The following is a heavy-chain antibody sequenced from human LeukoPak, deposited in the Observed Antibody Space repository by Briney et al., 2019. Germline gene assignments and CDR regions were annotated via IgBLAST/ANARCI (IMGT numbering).Heavy chain of an antibody. J-gene: IGHJ4*02. V-gene: IGHV3-48*02. Sequence: GGSLRLSCAASGFTFSAYSMNWVRQAPGKGLEWVPYIGKSSENIAYADSVKGRCTISRDDAKNSLYLQMNSLRDEDTAVYYCARDHRWNFDFWGQGILVTVSS. CDR1: GFTFSAYS. D-gene: IGHD2-15*01. CDR3: ARDHRWNFDF. CDR2: IGKSSENI.